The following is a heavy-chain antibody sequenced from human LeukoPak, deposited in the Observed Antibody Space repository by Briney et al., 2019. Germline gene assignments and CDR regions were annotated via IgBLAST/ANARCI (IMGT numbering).Heavy chain of an antibody. V-gene: IGHV3-7*01. D-gene: IGHD5-18*01. CDR3: ARVGYSYGYNAFDI. CDR2: IKQDGSEK. J-gene: IGHJ3*02. Sequence: GGSLRLSCAASGFTFSSYWMSWVRQAPGKGLERVANIKQDGSEKYYVDSVKGRFTISRDNAKNSLYLQMNSLRAEDTAVYYCARVGYSYGYNAFDIWGQGTMVTVSS. CDR1: GFTFSSYW.